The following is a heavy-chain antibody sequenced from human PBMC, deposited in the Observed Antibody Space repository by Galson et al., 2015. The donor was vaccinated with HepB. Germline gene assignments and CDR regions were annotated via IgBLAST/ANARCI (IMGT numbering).Heavy chain of an antibody. CDR3: AKRGDSSSSTRYYFDY. V-gene: IGHV3-23*01. Sequence: SLRLSCAASGFTFSSYAMSWVRQAPGKGLEWVSSISGSGGSTYYADSVKGRFTISRDNSKNTLYLQMNSLRAEDTAVYYCAKRGDSSSSTRYYFDYWGQGTLVTVSS. J-gene: IGHJ4*02. CDR2: ISGSGGST. D-gene: IGHD6-6*01. CDR1: GFTFSSYA.